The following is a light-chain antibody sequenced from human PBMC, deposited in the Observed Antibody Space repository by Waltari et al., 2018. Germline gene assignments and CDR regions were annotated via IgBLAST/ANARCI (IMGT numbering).Light chain of an antibody. Sequence: SHELTQQPSVSVSPGQTATITCSGDKLRDQFASWYQQRPGQSPVLVIYLDSKRPSGIPERFSGSNSGETATLTISGTQATDETDYYCQAWASTNWAFGGGTKLTVL. CDR3: QAWASTNWA. J-gene: IGLJ3*02. V-gene: IGLV3-1*01. CDR1: KLRDQF. CDR2: LDS.